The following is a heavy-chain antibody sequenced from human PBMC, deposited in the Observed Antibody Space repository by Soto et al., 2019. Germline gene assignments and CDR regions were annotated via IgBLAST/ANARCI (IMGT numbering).Heavy chain of an antibody. CDR1: GFTFSDYY. CDR2: ISSSDNII. D-gene: IGHD3-22*01. V-gene: IGHV3-11*01. Sequence: GGSLRLSCAASGFTFSDYYMSWIRLAPGKGLEWVSYISSSDNIIYYADSVKGRFTISRDNAKSSLYLQMNSLRAEDTAVYYCARDRGYYDSSGYFDYWGQGTLVTVSS. J-gene: IGHJ4*02. CDR3: ARDRGYYDSSGYFDY.